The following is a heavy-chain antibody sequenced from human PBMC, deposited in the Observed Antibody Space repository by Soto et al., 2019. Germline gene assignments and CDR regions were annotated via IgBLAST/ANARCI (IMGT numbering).Heavy chain of an antibody. CDR3: ATDGGFCTGGSCN. Sequence: QVQLVQSGAEVREPGSSVKVSCKPSGGTFTNYSISWVRQAPGQGLEWMGRIIPILGRANYAQRFKGRVSNTADKFTSTVYVEVYSLGSDDTAVYYWATDGGFCTGGSCNWGPGTLVTVSS. D-gene: IGHD2-15*01. J-gene: IGHJ4*02. CDR2: IIPILGRA. CDR1: GGTFTNYS. V-gene: IGHV1-69*08.